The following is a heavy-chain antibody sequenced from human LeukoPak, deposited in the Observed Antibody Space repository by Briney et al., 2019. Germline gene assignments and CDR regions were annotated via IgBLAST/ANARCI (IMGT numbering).Heavy chain of an antibody. D-gene: IGHD1-26*01. CDR3: ARDRWDLDY. CDR2: VNTDGSRT. Sequence: PGGSLRLSCAASGFTFSTYWMHWVRQAPGKGLVWVSGVNTDGSRTNYADSVKGRFTISRDNAKNSLSLEMNSLRAEDTAVYYCARDRWDLDYWGQGTLVTVSS. J-gene: IGHJ4*02. CDR1: GFTFSTYW. V-gene: IGHV3-74*01.